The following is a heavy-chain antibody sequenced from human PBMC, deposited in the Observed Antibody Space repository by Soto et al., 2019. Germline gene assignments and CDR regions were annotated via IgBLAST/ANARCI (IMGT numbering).Heavy chain of an antibody. CDR1: GFTFSSYG. CDR2: ISYDGSNK. D-gene: IGHD1-1*01. J-gene: IGHJ6*02. CDR3: ASYVWNSGGYGMDV. V-gene: IGHV3-30*03. Sequence: QVQLVESGGGVVQPGRSLSLSCAASGFTFSSYGMHWVRQAPGKGLEWVAVISYDGSNKYYADSVKGRFTISRDNSKNPLYLQMNSLRAEDTAVYYCASYVWNSGGYGMDVWGQGTTVTVSS.